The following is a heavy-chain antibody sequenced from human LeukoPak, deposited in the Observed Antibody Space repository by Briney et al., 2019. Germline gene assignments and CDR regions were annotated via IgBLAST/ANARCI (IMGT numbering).Heavy chain of an antibody. Sequence: GRSLRLSCAASGFTFDDYAMHWVRHAPGKGLEWVSGISWNSGSIGYADSVKGRFTISRDNAKNSLYLQMNRLRAEDMAWYYCGKDRHSSGWSSLDYWGEGALVTVSP. J-gene: IGHJ4*02. CDR2: ISWNSGSI. CDR1: GFTFDDYA. D-gene: IGHD6-19*01. V-gene: IGHV3-9*03. CDR3: GKDRHSSGWSSLDY.